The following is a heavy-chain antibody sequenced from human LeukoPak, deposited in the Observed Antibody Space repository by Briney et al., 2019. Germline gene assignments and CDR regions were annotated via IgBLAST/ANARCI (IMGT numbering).Heavy chain of an antibody. V-gene: IGHV3-23*01. CDR1: GFTFSSHA. D-gene: IGHD3-22*01. J-gene: IGHJ4*02. CDR2: IYGNAGRT. CDR3: ARARSDNYYSGVNY. Sequence: QTGGSLRLSCAASGFTFSSHAMNWVRQAPGKGLEWVSGIYGNAGRTFYADSVKGRFTMSRDNSKNTLYLQMDSLRAEDTAMYHCARARSDNYYSGVNYWGQGTLVTVSS.